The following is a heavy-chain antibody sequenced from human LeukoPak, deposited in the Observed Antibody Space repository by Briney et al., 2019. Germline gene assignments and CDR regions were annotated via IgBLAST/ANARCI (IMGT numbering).Heavy chain of an antibody. CDR3: ARAGGYDILTGYWVDY. D-gene: IGHD3-9*01. Sequence: SETLSLTCTVSGGSISSGSYYWSWIRQPAGTGLEWIGRIYTSGSTNYNPSLKSRVTISVDTSKNQFSLKLSSVTAADTAVYYCARAGGYDILTGYWVDYWGQGTLVTVSS. V-gene: IGHV4-61*02. J-gene: IGHJ4*02. CDR1: GGSISSGSYY. CDR2: IYTSGST.